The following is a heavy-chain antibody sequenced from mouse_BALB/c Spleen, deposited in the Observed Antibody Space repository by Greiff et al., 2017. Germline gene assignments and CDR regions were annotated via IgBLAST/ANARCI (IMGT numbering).Heavy chain of an antibody. CDR1: GYTFTSYV. CDR3: ARSRDYDEGDY. V-gene: IGHV1-14*01. J-gene: IGHJ2*01. Sequence: VQLQQSGPELVKPGASVKMSCKASGYTFTSYVMHWVKQKPGQGLEWIGYINPYNDGTKYNEKFKGKATLTSDKSSSTAYMELSSLTSEDSAVYYCARSRDYDEGDYWGQGTTLTVSS. D-gene: IGHD2-4*01. CDR2: INPYNDGT.